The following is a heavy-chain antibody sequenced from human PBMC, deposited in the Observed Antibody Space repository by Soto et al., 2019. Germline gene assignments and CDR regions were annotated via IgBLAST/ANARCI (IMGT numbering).Heavy chain of an antibody. D-gene: IGHD3-10*01. CDR2: IIPIFSTA. CDR3: ARGTLDRTMVRGVKPYHFDY. Sequence: QVQLVQSGAEVKKPGSSVKVSCKASGGTFSSYAISWVRQAPGQGLEWMGGIIPIFSTANYAQKFQGRVTITADESTSTAYMELSSLRSEDTAVYYCARGTLDRTMVRGVKPYHFDYWGQVTLVTVSS. CDR1: GGTFSSYA. V-gene: IGHV1-69*12. J-gene: IGHJ4*02.